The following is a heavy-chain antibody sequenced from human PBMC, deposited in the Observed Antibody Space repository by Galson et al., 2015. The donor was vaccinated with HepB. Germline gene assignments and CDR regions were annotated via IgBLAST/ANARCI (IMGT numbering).Heavy chain of an antibody. J-gene: IGHJ4*02. CDR1: GFSFSSYG. CDR2: ISYDGSNK. Sequence: SLRLSCAASGFSFSSYGMHWVRQAPGKGLEWVAVISYDGSNKYYADSVKGRFTISRDNSKNTLYLQMNSLRAEDTAVYYCAKSGYLYCSSTSCYADYWGQGTLVTVSS. CDR3: AKSGYLYCSSTSCYADY. D-gene: IGHD2-2*01. V-gene: IGHV3-30*18.